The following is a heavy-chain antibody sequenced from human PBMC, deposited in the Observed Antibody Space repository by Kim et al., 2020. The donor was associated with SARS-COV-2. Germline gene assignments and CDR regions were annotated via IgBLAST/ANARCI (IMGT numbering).Heavy chain of an antibody. J-gene: IGHJ6*02. V-gene: IGHV3-21*01. CDR3: ARDQFTIFGVFTGHYYYYVMDV. CDR1: GFTFSSYS. CDR2: ISSSSSYI. D-gene: IGHD3-3*01. Sequence: GGSLRLSCAASGFTFSSYSMNWVRQAPGKGLEWVSSISSSSSYIYYADSVKGRFTISRDNAKNSLYLQMNSLRAEDTAVYYCARDQFTIFGVFTGHYYYYVMDVWGQGTPVTVSS.